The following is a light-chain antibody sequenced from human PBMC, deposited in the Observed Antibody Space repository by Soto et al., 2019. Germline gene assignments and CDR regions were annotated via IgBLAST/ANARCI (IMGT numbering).Light chain of an antibody. J-gene: IGKJ1*01. CDR3: QQCYSSPRT. V-gene: IGKV1-39*01. CDR2: AAS. Sequence: DIQMTQSPSTLSASVGDRVTITCRASQSISTYLNWYQQKVGRAPTLLIYAASSLQSGVPSRFSGGGSWTDFTLTISSLQPEDFAMYFCQQCYSSPRTFGQGTKVEIK. CDR1: QSISTY.